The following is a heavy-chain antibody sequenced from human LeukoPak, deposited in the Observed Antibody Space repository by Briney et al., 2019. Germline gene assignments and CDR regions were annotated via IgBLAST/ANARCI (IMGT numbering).Heavy chain of an antibody. CDR1: GGSISSGGYS. CDR3: ARGDSGIAVAGTDRHFDY. J-gene: IGHJ4*02. V-gene: IGHV4-30-2*01. CDR2: IYHSGST. D-gene: IGHD6-19*01. Sequence: SQTLSLTCAVSGGSISSGGYSWSWIRQPPGKGLEWIGYIYHSGSTYYNPSLKSRVTISVDRSENQFSRKLSSVTAADTAVYYCARGDSGIAVAGTDRHFDYWGQGTLVTVSS.